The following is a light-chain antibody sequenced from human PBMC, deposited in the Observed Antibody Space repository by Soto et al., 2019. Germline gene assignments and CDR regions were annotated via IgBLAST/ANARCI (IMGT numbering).Light chain of an antibody. J-gene: IGKJ1*01. Sequence: DIQVTQSPSTLSATVGDRVTITCRASQSISSWLAWYQQKPGKAPKLMIYDASSLESGVPSRFSGSGSGTEFALTISSLQPDDFATYYCQQYKSYSPWTFGQGTKVDI. V-gene: IGKV1-5*01. CDR2: DAS. CDR1: QSISSW. CDR3: QQYKSYSPWT.